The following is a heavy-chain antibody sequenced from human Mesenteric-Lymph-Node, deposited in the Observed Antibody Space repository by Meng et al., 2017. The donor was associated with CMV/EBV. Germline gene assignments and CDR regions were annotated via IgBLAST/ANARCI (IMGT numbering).Heavy chain of an antibody. CDR3: ARVGNYYYNGMDV. V-gene: IGHV3-48*04. J-gene: IGHJ6*02. CDR1: GLSFSSYT. D-gene: IGHD2/OR15-2a*01. CDR2: ISSGSSSI. Sequence: GGSLRLSCAGSGLSFSSYTMNWVRQAPGKGLEWVSYISSGSSSIYYADSVKGRFTISRDNAKKSLYLQMNSLRAEDTAVYYCARVGNYYYNGMDVWGQGTTVAVSS.